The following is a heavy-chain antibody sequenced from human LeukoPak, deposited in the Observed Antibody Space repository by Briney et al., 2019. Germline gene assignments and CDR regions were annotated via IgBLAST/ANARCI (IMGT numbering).Heavy chain of an antibody. D-gene: IGHD6-13*01. CDR3: ARGYSSSWYLLDAFDI. V-gene: IGHV1-3*01. Sequence: GASVKVSCKASGYTFTTYAMHWVRQAPGQRLEWMGWINADNGNTKYSQKFQGRVTMTRNTSISTAYMELSSLRSEDTAVYYCARGYSSSWYLLDAFDIWGQGTMVTVSS. J-gene: IGHJ3*02. CDR1: GYTFTTYA. CDR2: INADNGNT.